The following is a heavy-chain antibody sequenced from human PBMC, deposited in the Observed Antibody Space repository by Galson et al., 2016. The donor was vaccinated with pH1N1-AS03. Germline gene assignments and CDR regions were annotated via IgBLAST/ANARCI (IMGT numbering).Heavy chain of an antibody. CDR3: ATLYTDGVTAFDC. CDR2: ISPGNGNT. V-gene: IGHV1-3*01. Sequence: SVKVSCKASGYNFINYAIHWVRQAPGQSLEWMGRISPGNGNTQFSQKFQGKVTLTRDTSATTAYMELSSLRSEDTAVYYCATLYTDGVTAFDCWGQGTLVTVSS. J-gene: IGHJ4*02. D-gene: IGHD2-8*01. CDR1: GYNFINYA.